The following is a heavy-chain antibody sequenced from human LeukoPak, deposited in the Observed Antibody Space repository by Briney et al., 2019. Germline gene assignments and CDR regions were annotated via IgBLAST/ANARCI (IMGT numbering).Heavy chain of an antibody. CDR3: ARGSGWNSFDP. V-gene: IGHV4-61*02. D-gene: IGHD6-19*01. Sequence: PSETVSLTCTSSGGAINSDLYYWAWIRQPAGKRLEWIGRIYSNGWTDYNPSLKSRVTISVDTSKNQFSLKLSFVTAADTAFYYCARGSGWNSFDPWGQGTLVTVSS. CDR1: GGAINSDLYY. CDR2: IYSNGWT. J-gene: IGHJ5*02.